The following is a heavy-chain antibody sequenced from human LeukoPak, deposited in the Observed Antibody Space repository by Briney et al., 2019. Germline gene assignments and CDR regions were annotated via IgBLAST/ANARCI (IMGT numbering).Heavy chain of an antibody. J-gene: IGHJ4*02. CDR1: GYSISSGYY. CDR2: IYHSGST. D-gene: IGHD6-13*01. CDR3: ARAVGQQLVPPFFDY. V-gene: IGHV4-38-2*02. Sequence: SETLSLTCTVSGYSISSGYYWGWIRQPPGKGLEWIGSIYHSGSTYYNPSLKSRVTISVDTSKNQFSLKLSSVTAADTAVYYCARAVGQQLVPPFFDYWGQGTLVTVSS.